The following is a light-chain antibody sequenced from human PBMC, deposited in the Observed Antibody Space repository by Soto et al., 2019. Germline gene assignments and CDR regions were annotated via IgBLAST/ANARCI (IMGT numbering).Light chain of an antibody. J-gene: IGKJ3*01. CDR1: QGISSY. CDR2: AAS. V-gene: IGKV1-9*01. Sequence: DIQLTQSPSFLSASVGDRVTITCRASQGISSYLAWYQQKPGKAPKLLIYAASTLQSGVPSSFSGSGSGTEFTLTISSLQPEDFATYYRQQLDRYPFTFGPGTKVDIK. CDR3: QQLDRYPFT.